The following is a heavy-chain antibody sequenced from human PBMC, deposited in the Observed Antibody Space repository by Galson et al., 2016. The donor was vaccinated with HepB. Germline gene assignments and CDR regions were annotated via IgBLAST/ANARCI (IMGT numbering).Heavy chain of an antibody. CDR1: GYTFTNYY. J-gene: IGHJ4*02. CDR3: ARSPQWLEHFDY. Sequence: ASGYTFTNYYMHWVRQAPGQGLQWMGIINPTGSSTSYAQKFQGRVTLTRDTSTSTEYMELSSLRSEDTAVYYCARSPQWLEHFDYWGQGTLVTVSS. D-gene: IGHD6-19*01. CDR2: INPTGSST. V-gene: IGHV1-46*01.